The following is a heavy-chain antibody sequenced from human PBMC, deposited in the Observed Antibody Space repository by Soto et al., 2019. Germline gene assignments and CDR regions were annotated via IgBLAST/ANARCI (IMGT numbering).Heavy chain of an antibody. J-gene: IGHJ5*02. Sequence: GGSLRLSCAASGFTFSSYAMSWVRQAPGKGLEWVSAISGSGGSTYYADSVKGRFTISRDNSKNTLYLQMNSLRAEDTAVYYCAKEYTATTFGYNWFDPWGQGTLVTVSS. CDR3: AKEYTATTFGYNWFDP. D-gene: IGHD3-16*01. CDR1: GFTFSSYA. V-gene: IGHV3-23*01. CDR2: ISGSGGST.